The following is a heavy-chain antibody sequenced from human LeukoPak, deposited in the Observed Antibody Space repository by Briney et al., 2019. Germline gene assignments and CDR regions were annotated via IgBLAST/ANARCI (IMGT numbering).Heavy chain of an antibody. CDR1: GITFSSYS. CDR3: ARDQGGVGY. Sequence: SGGSLRLSCVASGITFSSYSMNWVRQAPGKGLEWVSYISSFSGTINYADSVKGRFTISRDNAKNSLYLQMNGLRAEDTAVYYCARDQGGVGYWGQGTLVTVSS. V-gene: IGHV3-48*01. J-gene: IGHJ4*02. D-gene: IGHD3-16*01. CDR2: ISSFSGTI.